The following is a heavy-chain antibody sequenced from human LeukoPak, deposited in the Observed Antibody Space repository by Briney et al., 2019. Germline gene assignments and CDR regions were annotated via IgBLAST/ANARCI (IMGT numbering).Heavy chain of an antibody. V-gene: IGHV6-1*01. D-gene: IGHD4-23*01. J-gene: IGHJ5*01. Sequence: SQTLSLTCAISGDSVSRNSAAWHWIRQSPSRGLEWLGRTYYRSKWYNDYAVSVKSRININTDTSKNHLSLQLDSVIPEDTAVYYCIMSYGGGVWLDSWGQGTLVTVSS. CDR1: GDSVSRNSAA. CDR2: TYYRSKWYN. CDR3: IMSYGGGVWLDS.